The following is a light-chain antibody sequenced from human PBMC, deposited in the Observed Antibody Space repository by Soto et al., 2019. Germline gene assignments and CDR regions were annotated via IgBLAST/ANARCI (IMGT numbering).Light chain of an antibody. V-gene: IGLV2-14*03. J-gene: IGLJ2*01. CDR3: TSWTTSTTMI. CDR2: DVN. Sequence: QSVLTQPASVSGSPGQSITISCTGTRSDIGAYNFVSWYQQHPGEVPKLMLYDVNVRPSGVSNRFSGSKSGNTASLTISGLQAEDEDDYYCTSWTTSTTMIFGGGTKVTVL. CDR1: RSDIGAYNF.